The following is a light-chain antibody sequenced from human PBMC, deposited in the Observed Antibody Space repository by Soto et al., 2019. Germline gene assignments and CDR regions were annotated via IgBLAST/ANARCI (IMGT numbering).Light chain of an antibody. CDR3: QKDNSAPT. V-gene: IGKV1-27*01. CDR2: AAS. CDR1: QGITNY. Sequence: DIQMTQSPSSLSASVGDRVTITCRASQGITNYLAWYQQKPGKVPKLLIYAASTLQSGVPSRFSGSGSGTDFTLTISSLQPEDVATYYCQKDNSAPTFGGGTKVEIK. J-gene: IGKJ4*01.